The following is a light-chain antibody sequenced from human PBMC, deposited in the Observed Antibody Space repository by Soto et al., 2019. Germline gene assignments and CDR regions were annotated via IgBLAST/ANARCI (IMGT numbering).Light chain of an antibody. CDR3: LQYNSYPPT. CDR1: QGVGKY. V-gene: IGKV1-16*01. Sequence: DIQMTQSPSSLSASVGNRVTITCRASQGVGKYLAWFQQRPGQAPKSLIYATSTLQTGGPSRFSVSRSGTDFTLTISSLQPEDVATYYCLQYNSYPPTFGQGTKLEIK. CDR2: ATS. J-gene: IGKJ2*01.